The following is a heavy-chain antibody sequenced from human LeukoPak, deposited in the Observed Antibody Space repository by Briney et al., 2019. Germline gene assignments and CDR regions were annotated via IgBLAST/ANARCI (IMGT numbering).Heavy chain of an antibody. J-gene: IGHJ4*02. CDR3: ARWYGDYPSYYLGS. CDR1: GYSFSNNG. V-gene: IGHV3-33*01. D-gene: IGHD4-17*01. Sequence: GGSLRLSCAASGYSFSNNGMHWVRQAPGKGLEWVAVIWNDGSKKYYADSVKGRFTISSDSSKSTLYLQLNSLRVEDTAVYYCARWYGDYPSYYLGSWGQGTLVTVSS. CDR2: IWNDGSKK.